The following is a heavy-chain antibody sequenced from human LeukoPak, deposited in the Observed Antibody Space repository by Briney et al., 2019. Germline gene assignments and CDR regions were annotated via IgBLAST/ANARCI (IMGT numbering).Heavy chain of an antibody. CDR2: IYYSGST. J-gene: IGHJ4*02. Sequence: SETLSLTCTVSGGSISSYYWSWIRQPPGKGLEWIGYIYYSGSTNYNPSLKSRVTISVDTSKNQFSLKLSSVTAADTAVYYCARSGYSGYDPADYFDYWGQGTLVTVSS. CDR1: GGSISSYY. CDR3: ARSGYSGYDPADYFDY. V-gene: IGHV4-59*01. D-gene: IGHD5-12*01.